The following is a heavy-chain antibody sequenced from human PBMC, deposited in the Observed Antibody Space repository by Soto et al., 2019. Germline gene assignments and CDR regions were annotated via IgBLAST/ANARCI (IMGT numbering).Heavy chain of an antibody. J-gene: IGHJ3*02. CDR2: IYYTGST. Sequence: QVQLQESGPGLVKPSETLSLTCTVSGGSISSYYWSWIRQPPGKGLECIGYIYYTGSTNYNPSLKSRVTISLDTSKNQFSLKLSAVTAADTAVYYCARRSTVTFVGRYAFDIWGQGTMVTVSS. CDR1: GGSISSYY. D-gene: IGHD4-17*01. CDR3: ARRSTVTFVGRYAFDI. V-gene: IGHV4-59*01.